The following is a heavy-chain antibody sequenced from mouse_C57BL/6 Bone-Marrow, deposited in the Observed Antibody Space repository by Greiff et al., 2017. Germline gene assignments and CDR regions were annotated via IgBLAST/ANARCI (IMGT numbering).Heavy chain of an antibody. J-gene: IGHJ2*01. CDR2: IRNKANGYTT. V-gene: IGHV7-3*01. CDR1: GFTFTDYY. D-gene: IGHD1-1*01. CDR3: AKWVVAYYFDD. Sequence: EVHLVESGGGLVQPGGSLSLSCAASGFTFTDYYMSWVRQPPGKALEWLGFIRNKANGYTTEYSASVKGRFTISRDNSQSSLYLQMNALRAEDSATYYCAKWVVAYYFDDWGPGTTLTVSS.